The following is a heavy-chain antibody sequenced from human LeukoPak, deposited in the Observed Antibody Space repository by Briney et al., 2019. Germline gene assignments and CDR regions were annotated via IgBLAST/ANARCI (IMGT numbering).Heavy chain of an antibody. CDR2: ITANGGYT. CDR1: AFAFSKFA. D-gene: IGHD4-17*01. Sequence: GGSLRLSCAASAFAFSKFALIWIRQAPGKGLDWFSAITANGGYTLYADAVKGRFTVSRDNSKNTLYLQINSLRPEDTAMYYCAKDPNGDYIGAFDFWGQGTMVTVSS. V-gene: IGHV3-23*01. J-gene: IGHJ3*01. CDR3: AKDPNGDYIGAFDF.